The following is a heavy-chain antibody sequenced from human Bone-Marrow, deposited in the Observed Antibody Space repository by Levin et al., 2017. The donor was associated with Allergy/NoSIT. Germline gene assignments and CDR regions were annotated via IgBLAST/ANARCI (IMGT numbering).Heavy chain of an antibody. J-gene: IGHJ4*02. CDR2: VSTSGSTI. V-gene: IGHV3-11*01. Sequence: GESLKISCAASGFTFSDYYMTWIRQAPGKGLEWVSYVSTSGSTIYYADSVKGRFTISRDNAKNSLYLQMNSLRAEDTAVYYCAREYCSGGSCYGFFDYWGQGTLVTVSS. D-gene: IGHD2-15*01. CDR1: GFTFSDYY. CDR3: AREYCSGGSCYGFFDY.